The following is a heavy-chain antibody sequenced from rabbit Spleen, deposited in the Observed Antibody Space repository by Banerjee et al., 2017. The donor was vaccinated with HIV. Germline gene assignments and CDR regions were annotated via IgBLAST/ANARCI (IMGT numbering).Heavy chain of an antibody. J-gene: IGHJ3*01. CDR2: IDVGEGNT. CDR1: GFDFRRYY. V-gene: IGHV1S7*01. Sequence: QVKETGGGLVQPGGSLALSCKASGFDFRRYYLSWVRQAPGKGLEWIGIIDVGEGNTDYASWVNGRFTISSDNAQNTVDLQMSGLTAADTATYFCARDPYTLADNSGLWGQGTLVTVS. D-gene: IGHD1-1*01. CDR3: ARDPYTLADNSGL.